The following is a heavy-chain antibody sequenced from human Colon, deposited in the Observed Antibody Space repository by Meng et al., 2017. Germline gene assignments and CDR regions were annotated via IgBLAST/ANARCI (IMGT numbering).Heavy chain of an antibody. J-gene: IGHJ4*02. CDR2: INAGNGNT. CDR3: ARTGCSSSSCYDY. V-gene: IGHV1-3*01. Sequence: VQVVQSGAKVKKPGASVKVSCKASGYSFTNYAMHWVRQAPGQRLEWMGWINAGNGNTKYSEKFQSRVTITRDTAASTAYMELSSLRSEDTAVYYCARTGCSSSSCYDYWGQGTLVTVSS. D-gene: IGHD2-2*01. CDR1: GYSFTNYA.